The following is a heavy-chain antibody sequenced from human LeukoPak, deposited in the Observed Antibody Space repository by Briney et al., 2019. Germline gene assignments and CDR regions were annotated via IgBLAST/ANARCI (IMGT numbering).Heavy chain of an antibody. V-gene: IGHV3-48*02. CDR1: GFTFSSYS. Sequence: PGGSLRLSCVASGFTFSSYSMNWVRQAPGKGPEWISYVTSSSSTIYYADSVKGRFTISRDNAKNSLYLQMNSLRDEDTALYYSARGTSPFDPWGRGTLVTVSS. CDR3: ARGTSPFDP. J-gene: IGHJ5*02. CDR2: VTSSSSTI.